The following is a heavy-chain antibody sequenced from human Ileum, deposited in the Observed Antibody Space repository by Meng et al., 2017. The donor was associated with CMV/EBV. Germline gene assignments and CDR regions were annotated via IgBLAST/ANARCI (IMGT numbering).Heavy chain of an antibody. CDR2: INHSGRT. V-gene: IGHV4-34*01. J-gene: IGHJ5*02. D-gene: IGHD6-13*01. CDR1: CGSFSGDY. CDR3: ARGFTGIAAQMGWFDP. Sequence: CCGSFSGDYWSWIRQPPGKGLEWIGEINHSGRTNYSPSLKSRVTISVDTSKNQFSLKLSSVTAADTAVYYCARGFTGIAAQMGWFDPWGQGTLVTVSS.